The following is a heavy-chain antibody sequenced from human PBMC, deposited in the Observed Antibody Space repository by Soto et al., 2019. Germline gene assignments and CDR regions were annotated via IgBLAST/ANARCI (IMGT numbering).Heavy chain of an antibody. CDR1: GFTFRNFA. D-gene: IGHD6-19*01. CDR2: ISPDGATK. J-gene: IGHJ5*02. CDR3: ARGDQWVVFGPTDH. V-gene: IGHV3-30*04. Sequence: LRLSFTGSGFTFRNFAMYWVRQAPGKGLDWVAGISPDGATKYHSDSVKGRLTIPRDNSKDTLYLEMSGLRRDDTAVYYCARGDQWVVFGPTDHWGLGTPVTVSS.